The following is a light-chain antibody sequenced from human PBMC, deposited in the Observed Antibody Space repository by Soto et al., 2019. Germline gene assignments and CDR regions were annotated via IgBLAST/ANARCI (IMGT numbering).Light chain of an antibody. CDR2: GAS. J-gene: IGKJ5*01. CDR3: QQRSSWPPT. V-gene: IGKV3-15*01. Sequence: EIVMTQSPDTLSVSPGARASISCRASQSVSSNLAWYQQNPGQAPRLLIYGASARATGIPARFSGSGSGTDFTLTISSLQSEDFAVYYCQQRSSWPPTFGQGTRLEIK. CDR1: QSVSSN.